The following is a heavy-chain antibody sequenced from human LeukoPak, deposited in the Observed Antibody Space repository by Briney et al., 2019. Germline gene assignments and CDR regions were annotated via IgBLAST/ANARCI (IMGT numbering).Heavy chain of an antibody. D-gene: IGHD3-22*01. CDR2: ISAYNGNT. CDR1: GYTFTSYG. Sequence: GASVEVSCKASGYTFTSYGISWVRQAPGQGLEWMGWISAYNGNTNYAQKLQGRVTMTTDTSTSTAYMELRSLRSDDAAVYYCATFNYYDSRGWGQGTLVTVSS. CDR3: ATFNYYDSRG. V-gene: IGHV1-18*01. J-gene: IGHJ4*02.